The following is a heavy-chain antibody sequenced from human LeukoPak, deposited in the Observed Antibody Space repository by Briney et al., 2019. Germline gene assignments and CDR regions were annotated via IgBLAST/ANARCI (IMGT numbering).Heavy chain of an antibody. CDR1: GFTFDDYG. Sequence: GGSLRLSCAASGFTFDDYGMSWVRQAPGKGLEWVSGINWNVGSTGYADSVKGRFTISRDNAKNPLYLQMNSLRVGDTALYYCARDRSMGGYDPYDYWGQGTLVTVSS. CDR3: ARDRSMGGYDPYDY. D-gene: IGHD5-12*01. J-gene: IGHJ4*02. V-gene: IGHV3-20*04. CDR2: INWNVGST.